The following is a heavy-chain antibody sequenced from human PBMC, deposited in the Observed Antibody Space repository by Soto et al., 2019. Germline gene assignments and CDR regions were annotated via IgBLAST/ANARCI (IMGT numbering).Heavy chain of an antibody. CDR3: ARQIYDSDTGPNFQYYFDS. CDR2: IDPSDSQT. Sequence: PGESLTICCKGSGYSFAGYWITWVLQKPGKGLEWMGRIDPSDSQTYYSPSFRGHVTISFTKSITTVFLQWSSLRASDTAMYYCARQIYDSDTGPNFQYYFDSWGQGTPVTVSS. J-gene: IGHJ4*02. D-gene: IGHD3-22*01. V-gene: IGHV5-10-1*01. CDR1: GYSFAGYW.